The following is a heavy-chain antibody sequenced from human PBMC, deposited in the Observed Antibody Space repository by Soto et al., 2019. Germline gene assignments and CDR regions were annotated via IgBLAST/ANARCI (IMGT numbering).Heavy chain of an antibody. Sequence: QVQLVQSGAEVKKPGSSVKVSCKASGGTFSSYAISWVRQAPGQGLEWMGGCIPIFGTANYAQKFQGRVTITADESTSTAYMELSSLRSEDTAVYYCARALIRRGYHHYYYYGMDVWGQGTTVTVSS. CDR1: GGTFSSYA. CDR2: CIPIFGTA. CDR3: ARALIRRGYHHYYYYGMDV. V-gene: IGHV1-69*01. J-gene: IGHJ6*02. D-gene: IGHD2-15*01.